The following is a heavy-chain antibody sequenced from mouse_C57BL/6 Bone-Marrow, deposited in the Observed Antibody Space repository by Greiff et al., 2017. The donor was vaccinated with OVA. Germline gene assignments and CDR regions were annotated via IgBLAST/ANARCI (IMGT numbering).Heavy chain of an antibody. CDR1: GFTFSDYY. J-gene: IGHJ4*01. Sequence: EVKLVESGGGLVQPGGSLKLSCAASGFTFSDYYMYWVRQTPEKRLEWVAYISNGGGSTYYPDTVKGRFTISRDNAKNTLYLQMSRLKSEDTAMYYCARDYGSRYYAMDYWGQGTSVTVSS. CDR3: ARDYGSRYYAMDY. D-gene: IGHD1-1*01. V-gene: IGHV5-12*01. CDR2: ISNGGGST.